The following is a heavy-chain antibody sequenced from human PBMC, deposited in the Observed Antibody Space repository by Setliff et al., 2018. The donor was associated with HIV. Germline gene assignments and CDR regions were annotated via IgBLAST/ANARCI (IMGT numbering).Heavy chain of an antibody. J-gene: IGHJ6*03. CDR2: LSYSGST. CDR3: VRLKSGPRNDFWGAYNMDV. V-gene: IGHV4-39*01. CDR1: GGSITSSPFY. D-gene: IGHD3-3*01. Sequence: PSETLSLTCVVSGGSITSSPFYWGWIRQPPGKGLEWIGTLSYSGSTFSNPSLRSRLTLSVDTSKNQFSLKLSSVTAEDTALYHCVRLKSGPRNDFWGAYNMDVWGKGTTVTVSS.